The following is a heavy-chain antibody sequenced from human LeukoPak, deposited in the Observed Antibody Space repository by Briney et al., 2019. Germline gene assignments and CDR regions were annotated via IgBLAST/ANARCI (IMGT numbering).Heavy chain of an antibody. Sequence: ASVKVSCEASGYSFTSYGLSWVRQAPGQGLEWMGWISTYSDKTNYAQKLQGRVTMTTDTSTSTAYMELRSLRFDDTAVYYCARGSASGDYWGQGTLVTVSS. CDR1: GYSFTSYG. D-gene: IGHD3-3*01. CDR2: ISTYSDKT. J-gene: IGHJ4*02. CDR3: ARGSASGDY. V-gene: IGHV1-18*01.